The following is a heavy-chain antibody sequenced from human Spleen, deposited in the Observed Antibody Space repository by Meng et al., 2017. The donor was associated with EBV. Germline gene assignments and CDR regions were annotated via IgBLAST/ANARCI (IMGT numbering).Heavy chain of an antibody. CDR3: VRTHDSGSFPYY. D-gene: IGHD3-10*01. Sequence: QVQLVQPGSELKKPGASVKVSCKASGYTFTSHGMNWVRQAPGQGLEWMGWINTNAGNPTYAQDFRGRFVFSLDTSVRTAYLQIRSLRAEDTAVYYCVRTHDSGSFPYYWGQGTLVTVSS. CDR1: GYTFTSHG. J-gene: IGHJ4*02. V-gene: IGHV7-4-1*02. CDR2: INTNAGNP.